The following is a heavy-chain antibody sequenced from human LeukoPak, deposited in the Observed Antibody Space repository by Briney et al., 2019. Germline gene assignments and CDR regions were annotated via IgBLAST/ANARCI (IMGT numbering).Heavy chain of an antibody. CDR1: GFTFSSYG. D-gene: IGHD5-12*01. V-gene: IGHV3-30*02. J-gene: IGHJ3*02. CDR3: AKDMGRVATIRSAFDI. Sequence: PGGSLRLSCAASGFTFSSYGMHWVRQAPGKGLEWLAVIWYDGSNKYYADSVKGRFTISRDNSKNTLYLQMNSLRAEDTAVYYCAKDMGRVATIRSAFDIWGQGTMVTVSS. CDR2: IWYDGSNK.